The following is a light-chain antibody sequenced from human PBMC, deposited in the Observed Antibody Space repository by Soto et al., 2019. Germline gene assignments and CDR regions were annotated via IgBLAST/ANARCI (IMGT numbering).Light chain of an antibody. V-gene: IGKV3-15*01. Sequence: IVMTQSPATLSVSPGERATLSCRASQSVSTNLAWYQQKPGQAPRLLIYGASSRATSVPARFSGSGSGTEFTLTISSMQPDDFATYYCQQYNSQWTFGQGTKVDIK. CDR2: GAS. CDR3: QQYNSQWT. J-gene: IGKJ1*01. CDR1: QSVSTN.